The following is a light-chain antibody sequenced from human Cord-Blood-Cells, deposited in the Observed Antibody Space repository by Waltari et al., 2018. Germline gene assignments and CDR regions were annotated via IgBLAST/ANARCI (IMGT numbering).Light chain of an antibody. J-gene: IGKJ4*01. Sequence: DIQMTQSPSSLSASVGDRVTITCRASQSISSYLNWYQQKPGKAPKHLIYAASSLQSGVPSRFSGSGAMTDFTLTISSLQPEDFATYYCQQSYSTPLTFGGGTKVEIK. CDR3: QQSYSTPLT. V-gene: IGKV1-39*01. CDR1: QSISSY. CDR2: AAS.